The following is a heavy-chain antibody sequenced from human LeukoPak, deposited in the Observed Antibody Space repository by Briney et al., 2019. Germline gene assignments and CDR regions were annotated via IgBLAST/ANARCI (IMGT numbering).Heavy chain of an antibody. CDR1: GFTFSSYW. V-gene: IGHV3-7*01. Sequence: PGGSLRLSCAASGFTFSSYWMSWVRQAPGKGLEWVANIKQDGSEKYYVDSVKGRFTISRDNAKNSLYLQMNSLRAEDTAVYYCARDRITIFDYWFDPWGQGTLVTASS. D-gene: IGHD3-3*01. J-gene: IGHJ5*02. CDR2: IKQDGSEK. CDR3: ARDRITIFDYWFDP.